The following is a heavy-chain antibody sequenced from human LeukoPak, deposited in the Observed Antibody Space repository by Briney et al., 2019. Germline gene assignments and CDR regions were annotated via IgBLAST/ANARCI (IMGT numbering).Heavy chain of an antibody. CDR1: GFTFSGSA. CDR3: TRQKSGSSSPGHDAFDI. CDR2: IRSKANSYAT. D-gene: IGHD1-26*01. J-gene: IGHJ3*02. V-gene: IGHV3-73*01. Sequence: GGSLRLSCAASGFTFSGSAMHWVRQASGKGLEWVGRIRSKANSYATAYAASVKGRFTISRDDSKNTAYLQMNSLKTEDTAVYYCTRQKSGSSSPGHDAFDIWGQGTMVTVSS.